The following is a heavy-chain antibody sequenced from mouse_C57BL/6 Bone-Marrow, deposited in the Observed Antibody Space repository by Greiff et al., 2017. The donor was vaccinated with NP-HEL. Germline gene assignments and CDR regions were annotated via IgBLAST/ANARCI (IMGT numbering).Heavy chain of an antibody. CDR2: ISNGGGST. Sequence: EVQVVESGGDLVKPGGSLKLSCAASGFTFSDYYMYWVRQTPEKRLEWVAYISNGGGSTYYPDTVKGRFTISRDNAKNTLYLQMSRLKSEDTAMYYCARQGYAMDYWGQGTSVTVSS. CDR1: GFTFSDYY. CDR3: ARQGYAMDY. J-gene: IGHJ4*01. V-gene: IGHV5-12*01.